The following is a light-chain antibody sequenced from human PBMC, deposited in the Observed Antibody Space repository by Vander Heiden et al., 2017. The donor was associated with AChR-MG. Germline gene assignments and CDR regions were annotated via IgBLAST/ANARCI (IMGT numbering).Light chain of an antibody. CDR3: CSNTVSSTWV. V-gene: IGLV2-23*02. CDR2: DVN. J-gene: IGLJ3*02. CDR1: RSDVGNYNL. Sequence: SALTHPASVSWSPGPLSTISCSGTRSDVGNYNLDSWYQQHPGKAAKLMIFDVNKRPSGVSNGFSGSKSGNTASLTICGHEDEDEADYYSCSNTVSSTWVFGGGTKLTVL.